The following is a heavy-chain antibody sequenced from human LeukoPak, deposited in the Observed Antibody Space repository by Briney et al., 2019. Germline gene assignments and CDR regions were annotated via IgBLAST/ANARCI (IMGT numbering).Heavy chain of an antibody. CDR1: GGSFSGYY. CDR2: INHSGST. J-gene: IGHJ3*02. V-gene: IGHV4-34*01. Sequence: SETLSLTCAVYGGSFSGYYWSWIRQPPGKGLEWIGEINHSGSTNYNPSLKSRVTISVDTSKNQFSLKLSSVTAADTAVYYCARMGYYYDSSGYLFSAFDIWGQGTMVTVSS. CDR3: ARMGYYYDSSGYLFSAFDI. D-gene: IGHD3-22*01.